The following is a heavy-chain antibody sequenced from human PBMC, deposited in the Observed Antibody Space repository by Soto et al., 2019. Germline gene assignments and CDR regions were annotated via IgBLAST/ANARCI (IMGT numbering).Heavy chain of an antibody. CDR2: ISYDGTNK. V-gene: IGHV3-30-3*01. Sequence: GGSLRLSCAASGFSFSISPMHWVRQAPGKGPEWVALISYDGTNKFYADSVKGRFTISRDNSKSTLYLQVDSLRPEDAAVYYCAKDLSGSYVDYWGQGTLVTVSS. J-gene: IGHJ4*02. D-gene: IGHD1-26*01. CDR1: GFSFSISP. CDR3: AKDLSGSYVDY.